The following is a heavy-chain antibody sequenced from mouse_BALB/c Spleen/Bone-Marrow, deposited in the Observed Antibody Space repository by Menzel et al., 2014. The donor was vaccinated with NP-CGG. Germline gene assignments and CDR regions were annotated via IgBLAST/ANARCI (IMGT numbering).Heavy chain of an antibody. Sequence: DVKLVESGGGLVKPGGSLKLACAASGFAFXSYDMSWVRQTPEKRLEWVAYISSGVGSTYYPDTVKGRFTISRDNAKNTLYLQMSSLKSEDTAMFYCARRVGRGGFAYWGQGTLVTVSA. V-gene: IGHV5-12-1*01. CDR2: ISSGVGST. CDR1: GFAFXSYD. J-gene: IGHJ3*01. CDR3: ARRVGRGGFAY.